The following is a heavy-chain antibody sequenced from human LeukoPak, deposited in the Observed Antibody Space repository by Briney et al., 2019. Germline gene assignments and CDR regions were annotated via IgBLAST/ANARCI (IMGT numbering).Heavy chain of an antibody. CDR1: GYTFTSYG. Sequence: ASVKVSCKASGYTFTSYGISWVRQAPGQGLEWMGWISAYNGNTNYAQKLQGRVTMTTDTSTSTAYMELRSLRSDDTAVYYCARAAGFGYSYGFYFDYWGQGTLVTVSS. V-gene: IGHV1-18*04. CDR3: ARAAGFGYSYGFYFDY. D-gene: IGHD5-18*01. J-gene: IGHJ4*02. CDR2: ISAYNGNT.